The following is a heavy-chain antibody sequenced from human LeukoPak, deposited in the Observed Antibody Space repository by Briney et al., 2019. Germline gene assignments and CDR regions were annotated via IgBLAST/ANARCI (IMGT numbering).Heavy chain of an antibody. Sequence: PGGSLRLSCEASGFTSFDFPMNWVRQAPGKGLEWVSHIRSDGTITYADSVKGRFTISRDNSGNTLYLQMNSLRVEDTAIYYCASRDPCSAGTCYGLRYWGQGTLVTVSS. J-gene: IGHJ4*02. CDR3: ASRDPCSAGTCYGLRY. CDR2: IRSDGTI. V-gene: IGHV3-69-1*01. D-gene: IGHD2-15*01. CDR1: GFTSFDFP.